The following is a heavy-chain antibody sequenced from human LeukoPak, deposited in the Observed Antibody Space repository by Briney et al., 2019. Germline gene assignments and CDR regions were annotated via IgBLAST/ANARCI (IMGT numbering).Heavy chain of an antibody. Sequence: PGESLRLSCEVSGFPFTLYNMNWVRQAPGKGLEWLSYISSSTNTIYYADSVKGRFTISRDNAKNSLYLQMNGLGAEDTAVYYCARELNGYGYYFFDYWGPGTLVTVSS. CDR3: ARELNGYGYYFFDY. D-gene: IGHD3-16*01. J-gene: IGHJ4*02. CDR1: GFPFTLYN. V-gene: IGHV3-48*04. CDR2: ISSSTNTI.